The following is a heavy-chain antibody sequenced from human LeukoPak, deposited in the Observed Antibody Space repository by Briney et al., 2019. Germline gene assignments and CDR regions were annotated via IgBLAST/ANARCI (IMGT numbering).Heavy chain of an antibody. D-gene: IGHD6-6*01. CDR3: ARVVAARTYYMDV. CDR1: GGSIRSYY. Sequence: SETLSLTCTVSGGSIRSYYWSWIRQPPGKGLEWIGYIYYSGSTNYNPSLKSRVTISVDTSKNQFSLKLSSVTAADTAVYYCARVVAARTYYMDVWGKGTTVTVSS. J-gene: IGHJ6*03. CDR2: IYYSGST. V-gene: IGHV4-59*01.